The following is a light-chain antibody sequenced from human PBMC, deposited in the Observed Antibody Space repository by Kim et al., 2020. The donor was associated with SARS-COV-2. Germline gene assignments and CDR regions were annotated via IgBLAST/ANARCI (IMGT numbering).Light chain of an antibody. J-gene: IGKJ1*01. CDR3: QQSYTIPWT. CDR1: QSIPSY. CDR2: STS. V-gene: IGKV1-39*01. Sequence: SVGDSATTTYRTSQSIPSYFNWYQHKPGKGPKLLIESTSRLQSWFPSRFGGSGSVTYFTLTIRSLQPEELATYYGQQSYTIPWTFGQGTKVEI.